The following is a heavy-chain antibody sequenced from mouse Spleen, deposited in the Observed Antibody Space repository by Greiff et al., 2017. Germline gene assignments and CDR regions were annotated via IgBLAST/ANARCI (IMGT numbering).Heavy chain of an antibody. J-gene: IGHJ1*01. D-gene: IGHD2-1*01. CDR3: ARGNWYWYFDV. CDR1: GYTFTSYV. CDR2: INPYNDGT. V-gene: IGHV1-14*01. Sequence: EVQLVESGPELVKPGASVKMSCKASGYTFTSYVMHWVKQKPGQGLEWIGYINPYNDGTKYNEKFKGKATLTSDKSSSTAYMELSSLTSEDSAVYYCARGNWYWYFDVWGAGTTVTVSS.